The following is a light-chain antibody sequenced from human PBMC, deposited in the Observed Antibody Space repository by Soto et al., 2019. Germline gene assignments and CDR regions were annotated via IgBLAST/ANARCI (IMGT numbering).Light chain of an antibody. Sequence: DIQMTQSPSSVSASVGDRVTITCRASQGISSWLAWYQQKPEKAPKLLIYAASRLQSGVPSRFSCSGSGTDFTLTMSRLQPEDFSNYYCQQANSFPRTFGGGTKVEIK. CDR1: QGISSW. CDR2: AAS. CDR3: QQANSFPRT. V-gene: IGKV1D-12*01. J-gene: IGKJ4*01.